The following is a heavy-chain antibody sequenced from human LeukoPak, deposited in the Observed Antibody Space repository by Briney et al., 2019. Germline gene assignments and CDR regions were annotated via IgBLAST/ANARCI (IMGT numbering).Heavy chain of an antibody. V-gene: IGHV3-21*01. CDR3: ARGGLRYFDWWYFDY. Sequence: GGSLRLSCAASGFTFSSYEMNWVRQAPGKGLEWVSSISSSSSYIYYADSVKGRFTISRDNAKNSLYLQMNSLRAEDTAVYYCARGGLRYFDWWYFDYWGQGTLVTVSS. CDR1: GFTFSSYE. CDR2: ISSSSSYI. J-gene: IGHJ4*02. D-gene: IGHD3-9*01.